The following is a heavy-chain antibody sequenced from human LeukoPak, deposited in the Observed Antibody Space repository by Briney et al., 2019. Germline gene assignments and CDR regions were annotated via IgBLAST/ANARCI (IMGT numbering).Heavy chain of an antibody. CDR3: ARDNSVGETAWWFDP. J-gene: IGHJ5*02. CDR1: GYTFNIYD. CDR2: INPNSGGT. Sequence: ASVKVSCKASGYTFNIYDINWVRQAPGQGLEWMGWINPNSGGTNYAQKFQGRVTTTRDTSISTAYMELSRLRSDDTAVYYCARDNSVGETAWWFDPWGQGTLVTVS. V-gene: IGHV1-2*02. D-gene: IGHD1-26*01.